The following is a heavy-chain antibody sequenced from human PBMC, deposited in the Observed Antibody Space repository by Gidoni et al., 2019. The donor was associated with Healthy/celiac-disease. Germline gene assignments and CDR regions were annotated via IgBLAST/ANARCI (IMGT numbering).Heavy chain of an antibody. Sequence: EVQLFESGGGLVQPGGSLRLSCSASGFTFRSYAMSWVRQAPGKGVEWVSAISGSGGSTYYADSVKGRFTISRDNSKNTLYLQMNSLRAEDTAVYYCAKSNLVLVVVTAIDYWGQGTLVTVSS. CDR1: GFTFRSYA. D-gene: IGHD2-21*02. CDR3: AKSNLVLVVVTAIDY. J-gene: IGHJ4*02. V-gene: IGHV3-23*01. CDR2: ISGSGGST.